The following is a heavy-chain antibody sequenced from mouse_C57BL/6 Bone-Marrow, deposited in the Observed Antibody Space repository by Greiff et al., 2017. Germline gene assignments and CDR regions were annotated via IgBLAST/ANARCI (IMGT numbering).Heavy chain of an antibody. D-gene: IGHD2-5*01. J-gene: IGHJ1*03. CDR3: ARSTIVTTRWYFDV. CDR1: GYTFTSYW. CDR2: IHPNSGST. V-gene: IGHV1-64*01. Sequence: VKLQQPGAELVKPGASVKLSCKASGYTFTSYWMHWVKQRPGQGLEWIGMIHPNSGSTNYNEKFKSKATLTVDKSSSKAYMKNSSLTSEDSSVYYCARSTIVTTRWYFDVWDTGTTVTVTS.